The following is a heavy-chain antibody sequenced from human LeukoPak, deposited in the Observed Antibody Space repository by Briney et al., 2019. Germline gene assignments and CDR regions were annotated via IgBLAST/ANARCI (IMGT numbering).Heavy chain of an antibody. V-gene: IGHV3-74*01. CDR1: GFTFSSYW. J-gene: IGHJ6*03. Sequence: GGSLRLSCAASGFTFSSYWMHWVRQAPGKGLVWVSRINSDGSSTTYADSVKGRFTISRDNAKNTLYLQMNSLRAEDTAVYYCARNNYYYYMDVWGKGTTVTISS. CDR2: INSDGSST. CDR3: ARNNYYYYMDV.